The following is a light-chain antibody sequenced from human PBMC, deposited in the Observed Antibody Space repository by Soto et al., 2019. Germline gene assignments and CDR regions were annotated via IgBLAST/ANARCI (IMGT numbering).Light chain of an antibody. CDR3: QQYSNWPPWT. CDR2: GTS. J-gene: IGKJ1*01. CDR1: ESVGAN. Sequence: DIVMTQSPGTLSVSPGERATLSCRASESVGANLAWYQQKPGQDPSLLIYGTSTRATGIPSRFSGRGFGTEFTLTIDSLQSDDFAVYYCQQYSNWPPWTFGQGTKVDIK. V-gene: IGKV3D-15*01.